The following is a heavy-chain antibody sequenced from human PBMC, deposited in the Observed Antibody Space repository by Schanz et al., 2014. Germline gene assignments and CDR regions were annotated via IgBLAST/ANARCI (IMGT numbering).Heavy chain of an antibody. V-gene: IGHV4-4*07. J-gene: IGHJ4*02. CDR1: GGSISSYY. CDR3: ARYTGAYFDY. D-gene: IGHD1-26*01. CDR2: IYTSGST. Sequence: QVQLQESGPGLVKTSETLSLTCNVSGGSISSYYWSWIRQPPGKRLEWIGRIYTSGSTNYNPSLKSRVTMSVDTSKNQFPLRLSSVPAADTAVYYCARYTGAYFDYWGQGTLVTVSS.